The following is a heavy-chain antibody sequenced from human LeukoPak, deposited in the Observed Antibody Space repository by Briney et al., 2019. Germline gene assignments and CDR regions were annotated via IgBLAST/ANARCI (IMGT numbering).Heavy chain of an antibody. V-gene: IGHV4-4*07. Sequence: SETLSLTCSVSGVFSTNYFWSWIRQPAGKGLQWIGRINTSGDTYYNPSLKSRVTMSVDTSKKQFSLNLSSMAAADTAVYYCARTLLPATMGAFDIWGQGTMVTVSS. D-gene: IGHD2-2*01. J-gene: IGHJ3*02. CDR3: ARTLLPATMGAFDI. CDR2: INTSGDT. CDR1: GVFSTNYF.